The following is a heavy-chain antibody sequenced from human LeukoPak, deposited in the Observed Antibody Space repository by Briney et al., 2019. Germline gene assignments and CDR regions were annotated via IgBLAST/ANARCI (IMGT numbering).Heavy chain of an antibody. Sequence: SETLSLTCAVYGGSFSGYYWSWIRQPPGKGLEWIGEINHSGSTNYNPSLKSRVTISVDTSKNQFSLKLSSVTAADTAVYYCARKEYSGSYFDYWGQGTLVTVSS. D-gene: IGHD1-26*01. CDR1: GGSFSGYY. CDR3: ARKEYSGSYFDY. V-gene: IGHV4-34*01. J-gene: IGHJ4*02. CDR2: INHSGST.